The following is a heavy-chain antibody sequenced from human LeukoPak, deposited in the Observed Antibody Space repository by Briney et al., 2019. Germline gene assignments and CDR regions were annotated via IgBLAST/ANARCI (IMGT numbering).Heavy chain of an antibody. CDR1: GYTFTSYA. D-gene: IGHD3-9*01. J-gene: IGHJ6*02. CDR3: ARVDWYFDVYYYYGMDV. V-gene: IGHV1-3*01. CDR2: INAGNGNT. Sequence: ASVKVSCKASGYTFTSYAMHWVRQAPGQRLEWMGWINAGNGNTKYSQKFQGRVTITRDTSASTAYMELSSLRSEDTAVYYCARVDWYFDVYYYYGMDVWGQGTTVTVS.